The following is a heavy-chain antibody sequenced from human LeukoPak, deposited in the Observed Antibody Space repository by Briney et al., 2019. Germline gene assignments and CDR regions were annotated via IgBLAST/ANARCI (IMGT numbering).Heavy chain of an antibody. Sequence: SETLSLTCAVYGGSFSGYYWSWIRQPPGKGLEWIGEINHSGSTNYNPSLKSRVTISVDTSKSQFSLKLSSVTAADTAVYYCARGIDYYGSGSRLDYWGQGTLVTVSS. CDR1: GGSFSGYY. J-gene: IGHJ4*02. V-gene: IGHV4-34*01. CDR2: INHSGST. D-gene: IGHD3-10*01. CDR3: ARGIDYYGSGSRLDY.